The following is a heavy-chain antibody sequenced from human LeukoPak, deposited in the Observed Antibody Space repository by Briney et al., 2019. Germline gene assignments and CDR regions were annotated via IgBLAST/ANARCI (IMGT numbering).Heavy chain of an antibody. J-gene: IGHJ6*02. D-gene: IGHD3-10*01. Sequence: GGSLRLSSAASGFTFSSYSMNWVRQAPGKGLEWVSSISSSSSYIYYADSVKGRSTISRDNAKNSLYLQMNSLRAEDTAVYYCARLGVGYYGSGSYGYGMDVWGQGTTVTVSS. CDR3: ARLGVGYYGSGSYGYGMDV. CDR2: ISSSSSYI. CDR1: GFTFSSYS. V-gene: IGHV3-21*01.